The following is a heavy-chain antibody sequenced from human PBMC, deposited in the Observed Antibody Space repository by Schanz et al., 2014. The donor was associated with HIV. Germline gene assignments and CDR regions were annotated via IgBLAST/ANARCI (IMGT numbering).Heavy chain of an antibody. Sequence: QVQLVESGGGLIQPGGSRRLSCAASGFAVSGNYMSWVRQAPGKGLEWVAVTWYDGSNKYYADSVKGRFTISRDNSKNTLFLQMNSLRAEDTAVYYCARAGQLALEQGWGNYYYYYYYGMDVWGQGTTVTVSS. V-gene: IGHV3-33*08. CDR2: TWYDGSNK. CDR3: ARAGQLALEQGWGNYYYYYYYGMDV. CDR1: GFAVSGNY. D-gene: IGHD1-7*01. J-gene: IGHJ6*02.